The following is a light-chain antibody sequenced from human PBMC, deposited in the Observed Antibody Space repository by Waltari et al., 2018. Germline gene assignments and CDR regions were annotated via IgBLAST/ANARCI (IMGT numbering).Light chain of an antibody. J-gene: IGLJ2*01. CDR3: STYTSSSTNVV. Sequence: QSALTQPASVSGSPGPSFTLSCTGTSNYVCGYYFVSWFQQHPGKAPKLMIYYVSYRPSAVSNRCSAATSGNTTSPTIFWRQAEDEADYYCSTYTSSSTNVVFGGGTKLTVL. CDR2: YVS. V-gene: IGLV2-14*03. CDR1: SNYVCGYYF.